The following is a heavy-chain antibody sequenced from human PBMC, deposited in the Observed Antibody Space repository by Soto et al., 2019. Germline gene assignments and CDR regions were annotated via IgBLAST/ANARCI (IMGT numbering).Heavy chain of an antibody. V-gene: IGHV1-8*01. CDR3: ARGIVVVPAGIFDYYYGMDV. D-gene: IGHD2-2*01. J-gene: IGHJ6*02. CDR1: GYTFTSYD. CDR2: MNPNSGNT. Sequence: ASVKVSCKASGYTFTSYDINWVRQATGQGLEWMGWMNPNSGNTGYAQKFQGRVTMTRNTSISTAYMELSSLRSEDTAVYYCARGIVVVPAGIFDYYYGMDVWGQGTTVTVSS.